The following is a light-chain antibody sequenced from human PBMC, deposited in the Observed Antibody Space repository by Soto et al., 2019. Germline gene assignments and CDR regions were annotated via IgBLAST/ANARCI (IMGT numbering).Light chain of an antibody. CDR3: QQYYTTPA. CDR1: QSVLYSSNNKNY. V-gene: IGKV4-1*01. CDR2: WAS. Sequence: DIVMTQSPDSLAVPLGERATIACKSSQSVLYSSNNKNYLAWYQQRPGQPPRLLIYWASTRESGVPDRFSGRGSGTDFTLTISSLQAEDVAVYFCQQYYTTPAFGQGTRVEIK. J-gene: IGKJ1*01.